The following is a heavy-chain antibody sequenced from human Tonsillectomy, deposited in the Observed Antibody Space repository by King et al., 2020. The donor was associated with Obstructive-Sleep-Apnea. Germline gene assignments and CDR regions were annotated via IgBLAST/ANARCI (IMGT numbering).Heavy chain of an antibody. CDR2: IKQDGSEK. CDR1: GFTFSSYW. D-gene: IGHD3-22*01. CDR3: ARDSDYYDSSGYLVPQEFDY. J-gene: IGHJ4*02. Sequence: VQLVESGGGLVQPGGSLRLSCAASGFTFSSYWMSWVRQAPGKGLEWVANIKQDGSEKYYVDSVKGRFTISRDNAKNSLYLQMNSLRAEDTAVYYCARDSDYYDSSGYLVPQEFDYWGQGTLVTVSS. V-gene: IGHV3-7*03.